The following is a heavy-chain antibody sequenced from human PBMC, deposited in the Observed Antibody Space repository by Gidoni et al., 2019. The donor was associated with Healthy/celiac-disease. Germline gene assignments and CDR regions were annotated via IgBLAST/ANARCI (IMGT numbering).Heavy chain of an antibody. V-gene: IGHV1-69*01. Sequence: QVQLVQSGAEVKKPGSSVKVSCKAAGGTFRSYAISWVRQAPGQGLEWMGGIIPIFGTANYAQKFQGRVTITADESTSTAYMELSSLRSEDTAVYYCARRGIVVVNEAFDIWGQGTMVTVSS. CDR3: ARRGIVVVNEAFDI. CDR1: GGTFRSYA. D-gene: IGHD3-22*01. J-gene: IGHJ3*02. CDR2: IIPIFGTA.